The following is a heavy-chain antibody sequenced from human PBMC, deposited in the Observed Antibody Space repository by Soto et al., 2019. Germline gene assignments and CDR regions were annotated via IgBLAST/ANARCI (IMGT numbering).Heavy chain of an antibody. V-gene: IGHV4-31*03. CDR2: IYYSGST. D-gene: IGHD4-17*01. CDR1: GGSISSGGYY. CDR3: AREEGFPTVTTRYYYYGMDV. J-gene: IGHJ6*02. Sequence: QVQLQESGPGLVKPSQTLSLTCTVSGGSISSGGYYWSWIRQHPGKGLEWIGYIYYSGSTYYNPSLKSRVTISVDTSKNQFSLKLSSVTAADTAVYYCAREEGFPTVTTRYYYYGMDVWGQGTTVTVSS.